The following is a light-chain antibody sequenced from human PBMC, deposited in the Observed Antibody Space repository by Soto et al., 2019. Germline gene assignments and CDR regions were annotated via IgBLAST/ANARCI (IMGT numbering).Light chain of an antibody. V-gene: IGLV2-14*01. J-gene: IGLJ1*01. Sequence: SVLTQPATESGSPGQSITISCTGTSSDVGGYNYVSWYQQHPGKAPKLMIYDVSNRPSGVSNRFSGSKSGNTASLTISGLQAXDEADYYCSSYTSSSTLYVFGTGTKVTGL. CDR3: SSYTSSSTLYV. CDR2: DVS. CDR1: SSDVGGYNY.